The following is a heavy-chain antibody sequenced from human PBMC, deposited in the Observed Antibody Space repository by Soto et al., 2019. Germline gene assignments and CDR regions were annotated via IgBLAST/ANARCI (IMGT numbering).Heavy chain of an antibody. J-gene: IGHJ4*02. CDR2: ISSDGSST. Sequence: EVQLVESGGGLVQPGGALRLSCAASGFTFSSYWMHWVRHGPGKGLVWVARISSDGSSTSYADSVKGRFTISRDNAKNTLYLQMNSLRAEDTAVYYCAGGGYCSGGTCYSSGVALDYWGQGTLVTVSS. CDR1: GFTFSSYW. V-gene: IGHV3-74*01. CDR3: AGGGYCSGGTCYSSGVALDY. D-gene: IGHD2-15*01.